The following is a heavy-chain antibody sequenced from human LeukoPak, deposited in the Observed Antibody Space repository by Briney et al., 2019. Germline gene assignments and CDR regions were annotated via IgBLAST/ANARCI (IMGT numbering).Heavy chain of an antibody. CDR1: GFTFSSYG. V-gene: IGHV3-33*01. D-gene: IGHD2-2*01. J-gene: IGHJ6*02. CDR2: IWYDGSNK. CDR3: ARVIVVVPAAISANYYYYYGMDV. Sequence: PGGSLRLSCAASGFTFSSYGMHWVRQAPGKGLEWVAVIWYDGSNKYYADSVKGRFTISRDNSKNTLYLQMNSLRAEDTAVYYCARVIVVVPAAISANYYYYYGMDVWGQGTTVTVSS.